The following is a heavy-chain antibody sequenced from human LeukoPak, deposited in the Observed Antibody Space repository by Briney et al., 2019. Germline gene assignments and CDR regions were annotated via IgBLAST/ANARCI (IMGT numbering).Heavy chain of an antibody. CDR1: GYTLTELS. CDR3: ATAYYDILTGYYHFDY. Sequence: ASVKVSCKVSGYTLTELSIHCVRQAPGKPPEWMGGFDPEDGETIYAQKFQGRVTMTEDTSTDTAYMELSSLRSEDRAVYYFATAYYDILTGYYHFDYWGQGTLVTVSS. D-gene: IGHD3-9*01. V-gene: IGHV1-24*01. J-gene: IGHJ4*02. CDR2: FDPEDGET.